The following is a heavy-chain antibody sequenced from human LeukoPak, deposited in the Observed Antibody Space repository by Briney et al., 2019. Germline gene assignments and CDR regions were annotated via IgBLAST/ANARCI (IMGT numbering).Heavy chain of an antibody. Sequence: ASVKVSCKASGYTFTSYVMNWVRQAPGQGLEWMGWINTNTGNPTYAQGFTGRFVFSLDTSVSTAYLQISSLKAEDTAVYYCASFHPRDGYNKEGFFDYWGQGTLVTVSS. D-gene: IGHD5-24*01. J-gene: IGHJ4*02. CDR1: GYTFTSYV. CDR2: INTNTGNP. V-gene: IGHV7-4-1*02. CDR3: ASFHPRDGYNKEGFFDY.